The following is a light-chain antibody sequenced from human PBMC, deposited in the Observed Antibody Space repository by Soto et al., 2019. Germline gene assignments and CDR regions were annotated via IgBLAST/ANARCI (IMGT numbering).Light chain of an antibody. V-gene: IGKV3-11*01. J-gene: IGKJ3*01. CDR3: QHRSRWPFT. CDR2: DVS. CDR1: ETVNSY. Sequence: EIVLTQSPATLSLSPGERATLSCRASETVNSYLAWYQQKPGQAPRLLIYDVSKRATGIPARFSGSGSGTDFTLAISSLEPDDFAVYYCQHRSRWPFTFGPGTKVEIK.